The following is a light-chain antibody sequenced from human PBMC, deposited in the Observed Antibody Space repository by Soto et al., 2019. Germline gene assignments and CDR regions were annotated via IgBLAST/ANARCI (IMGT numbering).Light chain of an antibody. Sequence: QSVLTQPPSASGTPGQRVTISCSGSSSSVGSNFVYWYQQLPGTAPKLLIFRNNQRPSGVPDRFFGSKSGTSASLALSGLRSEDEADYYCAAWDDSLSGPVFGGGTKVTVL. CDR3: AAWDDSLSGPV. V-gene: IGLV1-47*01. J-gene: IGLJ3*02. CDR2: RNN. CDR1: SSSVGSNF.